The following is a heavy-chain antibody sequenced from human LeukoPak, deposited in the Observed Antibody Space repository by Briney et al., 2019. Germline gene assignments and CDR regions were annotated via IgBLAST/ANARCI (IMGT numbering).Heavy chain of an antibody. CDR3: AKVMRGFWSGYDYFDY. Sequence: PGGSLRLSCAASGFTFSSYGMHWVRQAPGKGLEWVAFIRYDGSNKYYADSVKGRFTISRDNSKNTLYLQMNSLRAEDTAVYYCAKVMRGFWSGYDYFDYWGQGTLVIVSS. CDR2: IRYDGSNK. J-gene: IGHJ4*02. CDR1: GFTFSSYG. D-gene: IGHD3-3*01. V-gene: IGHV3-30*02.